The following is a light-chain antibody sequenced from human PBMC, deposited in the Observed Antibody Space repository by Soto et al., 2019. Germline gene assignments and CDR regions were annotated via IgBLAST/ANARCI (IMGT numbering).Light chain of an antibody. J-gene: IGLJ1*01. V-gene: IGLV2-8*01. Sequence: QSVLTQPPSASGFPGQSVTISCTGTSSDVGGYNFVSWYQQNPGKAPKLIIHEVNKRPSGVPDRFSGSKSGNTASLTVSGLQAEDEADYYCSSFAGTNNRYVFGTGTKLTVL. CDR2: EVN. CDR1: SSDVGGYNF. CDR3: SSFAGTNNRYV.